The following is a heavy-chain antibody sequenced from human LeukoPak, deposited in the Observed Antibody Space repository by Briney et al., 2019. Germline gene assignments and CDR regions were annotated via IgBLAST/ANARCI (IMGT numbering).Heavy chain of an antibody. J-gene: IGHJ4*02. Sequence: SETLSLTCTVSGGSIISSTYYWGWIRQPPGKGLDWIGSIFYSGSTYYNPSLKSRVTISVDTSKNQISLEVTSVTAADTAIYYCSRLYSGTRPPDYWGQGTLVTVSS. CDR2: IFYSGST. CDR3: SRLYSGTRPPDY. CDR1: GGSIISSTYY. V-gene: IGHV4-39*01. D-gene: IGHD2-15*01.